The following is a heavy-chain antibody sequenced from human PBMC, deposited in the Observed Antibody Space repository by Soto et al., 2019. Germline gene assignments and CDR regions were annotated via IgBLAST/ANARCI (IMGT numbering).Heavy chain of an antibody. CDR1: GFTFSTYA. CDR3: ARTWQGDY. J-gene: IGHJ4*02. CDR2: IGGGGGDT. D-gene: IGHD2-8*01. Sequence: EVQLLESGGGLVQPGGSLRLSCAASGFTFSTYAFNWVRQAPGKGLEWVAGIGGGGGDTYYAASVKGRFTISRDNSKNTVFLQMNSLRAEDTALYYFARTWQGDYWGQGTLVTVSS. V-gene: IGHV3-23*01.